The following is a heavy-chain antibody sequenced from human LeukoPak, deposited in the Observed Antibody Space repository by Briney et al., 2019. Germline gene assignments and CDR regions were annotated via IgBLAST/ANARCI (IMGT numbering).Heavy chain of an antibody. J-gene: IGHJ6*03. CDR3: ANPTAMGPYMDV. Sequence: GGSLRLSCAASGFTFSSYAMSWVRQAPGKGLEWVSAISGSGGSTYYADSVKGRFTIPRDNSKNTLYLQMNSLRAEDTAVYYCANPTAMGPYMDVWGKGTTVTVSS. D-gene: IGHD5-18*01. CDR1: GFTFSSYA. CDR2: ISGSGGST. V-gene: IGHV3-23*01.